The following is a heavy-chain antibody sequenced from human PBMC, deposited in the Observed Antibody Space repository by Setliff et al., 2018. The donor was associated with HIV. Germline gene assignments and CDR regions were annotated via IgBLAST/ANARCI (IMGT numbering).Heavy chain of an antibody. CDR3: ARAGSYGWDY. D-gene: IGHD5-18*01. J-gene: IGHJ4*02. CDR1: GGSISSFY. CDR2: IYYSGST. Sequence: PSETLSLTCTVSGGSISSFYWTWIRQPPGKGLEWIGYIYYSGSTNYNPSLKSRLTIPVDTSKNQVSLKLSSVTAADTAVYYCARAGSYGWDYWGQGTLVTVSS. V-gene: IGHV4-59*01.